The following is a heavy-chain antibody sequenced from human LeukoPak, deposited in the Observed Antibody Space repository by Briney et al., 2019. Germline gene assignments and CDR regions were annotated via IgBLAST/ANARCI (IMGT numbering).Heavy chain of an antibody. CDR2: IYTSGST. CDR3: ARSDDLDIVVVPADLEQYFQH. J-gene: IGHJ1*01. D-gene: IGHD2-2*03. V-gene: IGHV4-61*02. CDR1: GGSISSGSYY. Sequence: SQTLSLTCTVSGGSISSGSYYWSWIRQPAGKGLEWIGRIYTSGSTNYNPSLKSRVTISVDTSKNQFSLKLSSVTAADTAVYYCARSDDLDIVVVPADLEQYFQHWGQGTLVTVSS.